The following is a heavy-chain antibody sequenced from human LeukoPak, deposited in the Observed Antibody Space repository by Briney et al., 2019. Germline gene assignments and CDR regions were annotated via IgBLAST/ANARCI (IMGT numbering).Heavy chain of an antibody. D-gene: IGHD6-13*01. CDR1: GFTFSSYG. J-gene: IGHJ4*02. V-gene: IGHV3-33*01. Sequence: GGSLRLSCAASGFTFSSYGMHWVRQAPGKGLEWVAVIWYDGSNKYYADSVKGRLTISRDNSKNTLYLQMNSLRAEDTAVYYCARDPTYGAAAGTFDYWGQGTLVTVSS. CDR2: IWYDGSNK. CDR3: ARDPTYGAAAGTFDY.